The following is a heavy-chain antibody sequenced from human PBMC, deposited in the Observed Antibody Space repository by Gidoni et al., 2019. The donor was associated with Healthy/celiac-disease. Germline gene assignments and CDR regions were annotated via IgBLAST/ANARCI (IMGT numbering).Heavy chain of an antibody. CDR2: ISAYNGNT. J-gene: IGHJ6*02. D-gene: IGHD3-10*01. CDR3: ARSGSYYYGSGSSHYYYYYGMDV. Sequence: QVQLVQAGAEVKKPGASVKVSCKASGYTFTSYGISWVRQAPGQGLEWMGWISAYNGNTIYAQKLQGRVTMTTDTSTSTAYMELRSLRSDDTAVYYCARSGSYYYGSGSSHYYYYYGMDVWGQGTTVTVSS. V-gene: IGHV1-18*01. CDR1: GYTFTSYG.